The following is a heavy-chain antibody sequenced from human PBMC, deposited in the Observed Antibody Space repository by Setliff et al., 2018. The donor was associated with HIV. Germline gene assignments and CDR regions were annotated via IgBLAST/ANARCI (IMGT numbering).Heavy chain of an antibody. D-gene: IGHD3-9*01. Sequence: PGGSLRLSCAASGFTFGDYAMSWVRQAPGKGLEWVGFIRTNARGGATEYAASVKGRFTIPRDGSKSIAYLQMSSLKIEDTAVYYDTLTGYYRSPKNFDSWGQGTLVTVSS. CDR2: IRTNARGGAT. CDR1: GFTFGDYA. V-gene: IGHV3-49*04. J-gene: IGHJ4*02. CDR3: TLTGYYRSPKNFDS.